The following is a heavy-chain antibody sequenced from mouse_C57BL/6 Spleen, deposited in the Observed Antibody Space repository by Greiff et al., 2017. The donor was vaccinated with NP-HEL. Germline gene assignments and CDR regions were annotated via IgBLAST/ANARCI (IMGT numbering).Heavy chain of an antibody. V-gene: IGHV5-17*01. CDR3: ASPYYCSSSDYYSMDY. CDR2: ISSGSSTI. J-gene: IGHJ4*01. D-gene: IGHD1-1*01. CDR1: GFTFSDYG. Sequence: DVMLVESGGGLVKPGGSLKLSCAASGFTFSDYGMHWVRQAPEMGLEWVAYISSGSSTIYYADTVKGRFTISRDNAKNTLFLQMTSLRSEDTAMYYCASPYYCSSSDYYSMDYWGQGTSVTVSS.